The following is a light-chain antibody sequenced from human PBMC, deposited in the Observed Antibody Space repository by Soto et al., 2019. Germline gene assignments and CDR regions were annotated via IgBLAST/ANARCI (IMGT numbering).Light chain of an antibody. Sequence: EIVMTQSPATLSVSPGERVTLSCRASLSVNSKVAWYQQKPGQAPRLLIYGASTRATGIPARFSGSGSGSEFTLTISSLQSEDFAVYYCQQYNYWPPITFGQGTRLEIK. CDR3: QQYNYWPPIT. V-gene: IGKV3-15*01. CDR1: LSVNSK. CDR2: GAS. J-gene: IGKJ5*01.